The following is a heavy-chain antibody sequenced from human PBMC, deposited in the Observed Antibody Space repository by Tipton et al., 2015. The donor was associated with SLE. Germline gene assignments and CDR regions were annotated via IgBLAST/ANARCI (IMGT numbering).Heavy chain of an antibody. CDR2: INHSGST. Sequence: TLSLTCAVYGGSFSGYYWSWIRQPPGKGLEWIGEINHSGSTNYNPSLKSRVTISVDTSKNQFSLKLSSVTAADTAVYYCARISGSSSNFGYWGQGTLVTVSS. CDR1: GGSFSGYY. CDR3: ARISGSSSNFGY. D-gene: IGHD6-6*01. J-gene: IGHJ4*02. V-gene: IGHV4-34*01.